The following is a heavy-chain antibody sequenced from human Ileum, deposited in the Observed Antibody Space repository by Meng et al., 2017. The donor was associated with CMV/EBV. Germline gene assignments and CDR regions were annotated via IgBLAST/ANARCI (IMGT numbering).Heavy chain of an antibody. D-gene: IGHD2-15*01. CDR1: GGSITSGNYY. J-gene: IGHJ4*02. Sequence: QVQRQESGQGLVKPSQTLSLTCTVSGGSITSGNYYWSWIRQPPGRGLEWIGYIYYSGSPYYKPSLKSRVTISLDTSKNQFSLNLRSVTATDSAVYYCVRQVVAASFDYWGQGALVTVSS. CDR2: IYYSGSP. CDR3: VRQVVAASFDY. V-gene: IGHV4-30-4*08.